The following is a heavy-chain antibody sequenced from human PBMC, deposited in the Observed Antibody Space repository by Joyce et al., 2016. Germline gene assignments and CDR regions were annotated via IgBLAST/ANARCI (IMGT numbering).Heavy chain of an antibody. CDR1: GYIFTDSS. CDR3: ARGSGGIGWFDP. J-gene: IGHJ5*02. CDR2: IDPNSGGT. Sequence: QVQLVQSGAEVKKPGASVKVSCKASGYIFTDSSFHWVRQAPGQRLGGMGWIDPNSGGTAFAKRFRGSVTMTRDTSSNTVHMELSSLTSDDTAMYYCARGSGGIGWFDPWGQGTLVTVSS. D-gene: IGHD3-10*01. V-gene: IGHV1-2*02.